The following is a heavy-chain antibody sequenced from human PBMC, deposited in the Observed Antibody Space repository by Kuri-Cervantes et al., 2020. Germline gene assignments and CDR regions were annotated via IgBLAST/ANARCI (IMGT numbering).Heavy chain of an antibody. V-gene: IGHV3-30*07. CDR2: TSLDGNNK. CDR3: ARRGTVTTFPGDY. CDR1: GFIFSVYP. J-gene: IGHJ4*02. Sequence: GGSLRLSCAASGFIFSVYPMHWVRQAPGKGLQWVAVTSLDGNNKYYADSVKGRFTISRDNAKNSLYLQMNSLRAEDTAVYYCARRGTVTTFPGDYWGQGTLVTVSS. D-gene: IGHD4-11*01.